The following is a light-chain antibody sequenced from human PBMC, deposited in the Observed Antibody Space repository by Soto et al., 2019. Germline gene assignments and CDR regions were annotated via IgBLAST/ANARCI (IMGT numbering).Light chain of an antibody. CDR1: SSDVGAYNY. J-gene: IGLJ1*01. CDR3: CSYAGTPYV. V-gene: IGLV2-11*03. CDR2: DVN. Sequence: TISCTGTSSDVGAYNYVSWYQQHPDKAPKFMIYDVNKRPSGVPDRFSGSKSGNTASLTISGLQAEDEADYYCCSYAGTPYVFGTGTKVTVL.